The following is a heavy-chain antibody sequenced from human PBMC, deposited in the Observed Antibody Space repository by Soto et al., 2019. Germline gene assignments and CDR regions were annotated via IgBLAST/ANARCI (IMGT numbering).Heavy chain of an antibody. J-gene: IGHJ3*02. D-gene: IGHD5-18*01. CDR3: ARGDTPMITGMDSFDI. Sequence: PGGSLRLSCAASGFTFSRYWMNWVRQAPGKGLEWVANIKQEGTEKNYVDSVKGRFTISRENARNSLYLQMDSMRAEDTAVYFCARGDTPMITGMDSFDIWGQGTMVTVSS. V-gene: IGHV3-7*01. CDR2: IKQEGTEK. CDR1: GFTFSRYW.